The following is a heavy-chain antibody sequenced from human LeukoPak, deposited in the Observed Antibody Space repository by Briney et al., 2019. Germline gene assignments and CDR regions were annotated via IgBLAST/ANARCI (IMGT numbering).Heavy chain of an antibody. CDR2: INWNGGST. V-gene: IGHV3-20*04. Sequence: GGSLRLSCTVSGFTLSSYEMSWIRQAPGKGLEWVSGINWNGGSTGYADSVKGRFTISRDNAKNSLYLQMNSLRAEDTALYYCARDPGYSSGWYEIRFDYWGQGTLVTVSS. D-gene: IGHD6-19*01. CDR3: ARDPGYSSGWYEIRFDY. CDR1: GFTLSSYE. J-gene: IGHJ4*02.